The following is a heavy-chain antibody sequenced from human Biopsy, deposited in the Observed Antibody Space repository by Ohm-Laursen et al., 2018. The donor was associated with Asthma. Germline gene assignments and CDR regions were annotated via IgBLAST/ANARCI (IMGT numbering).Heavy chain of an antibody. V-gene: IGHV1-18*01. CDR2: ISVYNGNT. CDR3: ARAVDYSHYYGIDV. J-gene: IGHJ6*02. CDR1: GYTFNSAG. Sequence: APVTVSCKTSGYTFNSAGITWVRQAPGQGLEWMGWISVYNGNTKVAQKLQDRVTMTTDTSTSTAYMELRSLRSDDTAVYFCARAVDYSHYYGIDVWGQGTTVTVS. D-gene: IGHD3-10*01.